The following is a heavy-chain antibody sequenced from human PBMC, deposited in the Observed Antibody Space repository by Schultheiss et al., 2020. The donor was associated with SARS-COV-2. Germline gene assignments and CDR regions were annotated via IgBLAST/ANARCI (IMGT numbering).Heavy chain of an antibody. J-gene: IGHJ5*02. Sequence: GGSLRLSCAASEVTFSTYSMHWVRQAPGKGLEWVAVISYDGSNKYYADSVKGRFTISRDNSKNTLYLQMNSLTAEDTAVYYCAKGPYYDFWSGGWFDPWGQGTLVTVSS. CDR1: EVTFSTYS. V-gene: IGHV3-30-3*01. CDR3: AKGPYYDFWSGGWFDP. CDR2: ISYDGSNK. D-gene: IGHD3-3*01.